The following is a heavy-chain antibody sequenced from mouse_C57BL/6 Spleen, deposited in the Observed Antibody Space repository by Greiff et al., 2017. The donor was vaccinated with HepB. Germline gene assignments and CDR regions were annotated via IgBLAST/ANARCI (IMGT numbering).Heavy chain of an antibody. CDR3: ASHYGNRSWFAY. D-gene: IGHD2-1*01. CDR1: GYTFTSYW. Sequence: VQLQQSGAELVKPGASVKLSCKASGYTFTSYWMHWVKQRPGQGLEWIGMIHPNSGSTNYNEKFKSKATLTVDKSSSTAYMQLSSLTSEDSAVYYCASHYGNRSWFAYWGQGTLVTVSA. CDR2: IHPNSGST. V-gene: IGHV1-64*01. J-gene: IGHJ3*01.